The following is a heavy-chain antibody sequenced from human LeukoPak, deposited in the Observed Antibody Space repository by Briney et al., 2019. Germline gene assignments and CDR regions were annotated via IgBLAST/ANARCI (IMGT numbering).Heavy chain of an antibody. J-gene: IGHJ5*02. CDR1: GYTFTGYY. D-gene: IGHD1-26*01. V-gene: IGHV1-2*06. CDR2: INPNSGGT. Sequence: ASVKVSCKASGYTFTGYYMHWVRQAPGQGLEWMGRINPNSGGTNYAQKFQGRVTMTRDTSISTAYMELSRLRSDDTAVYYCAREAGIESNWFDPGGQGTLVTVSS. CDR3: AREAGIESNWFDP.